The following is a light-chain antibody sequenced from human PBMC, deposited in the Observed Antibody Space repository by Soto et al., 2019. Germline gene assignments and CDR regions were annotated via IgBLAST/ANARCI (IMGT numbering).Light chain of an antibody. Sequence: QSALTRPASVSGSPGQSITISCTGTSSDVGGYNYVSWYQQHPGKAPKLMIYEVSNRPSGVSNRFSGSKSGNTASLTISGLQAEDEAHYYSSSYTSSSSVVFGGGTKVTVL. V-gene: IGLV2-14*01. CDR3: SSYTSSSSVV. CDR2: EVS. J-gene: IGLJ2*01. CDR1: SSDVGGYNY.